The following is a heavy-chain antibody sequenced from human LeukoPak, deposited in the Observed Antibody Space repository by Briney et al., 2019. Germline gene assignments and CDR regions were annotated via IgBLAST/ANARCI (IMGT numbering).Heavy chain of an antibody. D-gene: IGHD2-2*01. Sequence: ASVKVSCKASGYTFTSYGINWVRQAPGQGLEWMGWISAYNGNTNYAQKLQGRVTMTTDTSTSTAYMELRSLRSDDTAVYYCARARVIPAAPVGFDPWGQGTLVTVSS. CDR1: GYTFTSYG. J-gene: IGHJ5*02. CDR2: ISAYNGNT. CDR3: ARARVIPAAPVGFDP. V-gene: IGHV1-18*01.